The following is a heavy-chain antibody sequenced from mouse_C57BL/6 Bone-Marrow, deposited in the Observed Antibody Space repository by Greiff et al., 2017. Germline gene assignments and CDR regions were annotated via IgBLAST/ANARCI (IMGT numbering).Heavy chain of an antibody. V-gene: IGHV14-3*01. CDR2: IDPANGNT. Sequence: VQLQQSVAELVRPGASVKLSCTASGFTFKNTYMHWVKQRPEQGLEWIGRIDPANGNTKYAPKFQGKATLTADTSSNTAYLQLGSLTSEDAAIYYCAPPISWFAYWGQGTLVTVSA. J-gene: IGHJ3*01. CDR1: GFTFKNTY. CDR3: APPISWFAY.